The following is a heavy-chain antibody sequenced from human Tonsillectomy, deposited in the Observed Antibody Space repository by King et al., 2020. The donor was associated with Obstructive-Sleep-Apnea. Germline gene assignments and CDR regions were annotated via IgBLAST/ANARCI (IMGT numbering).Heavy chain of an antibody. CDR3: ARGTGWYGVDV. Sequence: QLQESGPGLVKPSETLSLTCTVSGGSIISYSWTWIRQPPGKGLECIGHVYYRVSHNYKSSLKSGVTISADTSKNQFSLKLGSVTAADTGVYYCARGTGWYGVDVWGQGTTVTVSS. CDR1: GGSIISYS. J-gene: IGHJ6*02. V-gene: IGHV4-59*01. D-gene: IGHD6-19*01. CDR2: VYYRVSH.